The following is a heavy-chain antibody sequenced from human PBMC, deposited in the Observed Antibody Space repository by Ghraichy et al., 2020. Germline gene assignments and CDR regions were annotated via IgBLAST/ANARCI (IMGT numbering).Heavy chain of an antibody. CDR2: IKQDGSEK. V-gene: IGHV3-7*03. CDR3: ARDDTTTVSIFHYYDAFDI. D-gene: IGHD3-10*01. CDR1: GFTFRSYW. Sequence: GGSLRLSCAASGFTFRSYWMTWVRQAPGKGLEWVANIKQDGSEKNYVDSVKGRFTISRDNAKNSLYLQMNSLRAEDTAVYFCARDDTTTVSIFHYYDAFDIWGQGTVVTVSS. J-gene: IGHJ3*02.